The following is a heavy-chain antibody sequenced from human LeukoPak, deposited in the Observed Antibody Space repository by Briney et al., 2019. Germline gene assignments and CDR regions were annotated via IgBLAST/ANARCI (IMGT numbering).Heavy chain of an antibody. CDR2: ISSSGSTI. D-gene: IGHD3-16*02. V-gene: IGHV3-48*03. CDR1: GFTRSSYE. Sequence: PGGPLRLSCAASGFTRSSYEMNWVRQAPGKGLEWVSYISSSGSTIYYADSAKGRFTISRDNAKNSLHLQMNSLRAEDTAVYYCARRSRWLNYFDFWGQGSLVTVSS. CDR3: ARRSRWLNYFDF. J-gene: IGHJ4*02.